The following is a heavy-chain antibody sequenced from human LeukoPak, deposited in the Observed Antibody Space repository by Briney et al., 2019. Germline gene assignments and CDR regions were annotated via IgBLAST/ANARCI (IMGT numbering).Heavy chain of an antibody. CDR3: ARRGDSAPYFDS. CDR2: VYSSGRT. Sequence: SETLSLTCNVSGASINFYYWNWIRQTPGEGLQWIGYVYSSGRTDSNPSHKSRVTISVDTSRSLFSLRLTSVTAADTGVYYCARRGDSAPYFDSWGQGTLVTISS. CDR1: GASINFYY. D-gene: IGHD2-21*02. V-gene: IGHV4-4*09. J-gene: IGHJ4*02.